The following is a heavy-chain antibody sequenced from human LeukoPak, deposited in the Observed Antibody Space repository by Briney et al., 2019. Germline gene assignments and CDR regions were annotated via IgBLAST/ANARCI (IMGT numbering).Heavy chain of an antibody. CDR2: ISGSGGST. Sequence: GGSLRLSCAASGFTFSSNAMSWVRQAPGKGLEWVSAISGSGGSTYYADSVKGRFTISRDNSKNTLYLQMSSLRAEDTAVYYCAKDLTAMVDFDYWGQGTLVTVSS. D-gene: IGHD5-18*01. CDR1: GFTFSSNA. V-gene: IGHV3-23*01. CDR3: AKDLTAMVDFDY. J-gene: IGHJ4*02.